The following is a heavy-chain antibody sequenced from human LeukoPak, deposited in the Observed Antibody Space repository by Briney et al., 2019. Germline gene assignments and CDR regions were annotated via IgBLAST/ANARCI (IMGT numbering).Heavy chain of an antibody. CDR2: ISSSSSYI. Sequence: GGSLRLSCAASGFTFSSYSMSWVRQAPGKGLEWVSSISSSSSYIYYADSVKGRFTISRDNAKNSLYLQMNSLRAEDTAVYYCARVRSYCSGGSCYEGDYWGQGTLVTVSS. J-gene: IGHJ4*02. D-gene: IGHD2-15*01. V-gene: IGHV3-21*01. CDR3: ARVRSYCSGGSCYEGDY. CDR1: GFTFSSYS.